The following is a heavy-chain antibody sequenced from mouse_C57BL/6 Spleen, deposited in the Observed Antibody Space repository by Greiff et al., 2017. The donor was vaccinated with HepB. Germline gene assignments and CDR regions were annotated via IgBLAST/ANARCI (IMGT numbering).Heavy chain of an antibody. J-gene: IGHJ3*01. CDR2: ISSGGDYI. CDR3: TGAHYGSSSAWFAY. Sequence: EVKLVESGEGLVQPVGSLKLPCAASGFTFRSYAMSWVRQTPEKRLEWVAYISSGGDYIYYADTVKGRFTISRDNARNTLYLQMSSLKSEDTAMYYCTGAHYGSSSAWFAYWGQGTLVTVSA. CDR1: GFTFRSYA. V-gene: IGHV5-9-1*02. D-gene: IGHD1-1*01.